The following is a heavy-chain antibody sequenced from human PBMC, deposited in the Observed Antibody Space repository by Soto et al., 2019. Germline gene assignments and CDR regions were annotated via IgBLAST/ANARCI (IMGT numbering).Heavy chain of an antibody. V-gene: IGHV3-53*01. CDR3: ATERGGGGY. CDR2: IYSGGYT. Sequence: EVQLVESGGGLIQPGGSLRLSCAVSGFTVSNNYMSWVRQAPGKGLEGVSVIYSGGYTAYGDSVKGRFTISRDNSKNTLFLQKKTLGPDPPPVFYGATERGGGGYWGQGTLVTVSS. J-gene: IGHJ4*02. D-gene: IGHD1-26*01. CDR1: GFTVSNNY.